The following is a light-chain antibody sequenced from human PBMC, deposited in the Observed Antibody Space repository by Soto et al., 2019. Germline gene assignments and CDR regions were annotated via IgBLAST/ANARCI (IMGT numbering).Light chain of an antibody. CDR1: QGLVYRNGTPF. V-gene: IGKV2-30*01. J-gene: IGKJ2*01. CDR3: LQYTHWPHT. Sequence: DVVMPHPPFPLPVPLGKPASISSRSSQGLVYRNGTPFLDWFFQRPGQSPRRLIYYVSNGDFGVPDRFSGSGSGTDFTLHISRVEAEDVGVYYCLQYTHWPHTFGQGTKLEIK. CDR2: YVS.